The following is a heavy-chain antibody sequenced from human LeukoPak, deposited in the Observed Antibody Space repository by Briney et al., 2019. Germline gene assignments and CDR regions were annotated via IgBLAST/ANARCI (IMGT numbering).Heavy chain of an antibody. CDR3: ARREAQPM. Sequence: SETLSLTCTVSGGSISGYYWSWIRQPPGKGLEWIGYIYYSGSTNYNPSLKSRVTISVDTSKNQFSLKLSSVTAADTAVYYCARREAQPMWGQGTMVTVSS. CDR2: IYYSGST. V-gene: IGHV4-59*08. D-gene: IGHD2-2*01. J-gene: IGHJ3*02. CDR1: GGSISGYY.